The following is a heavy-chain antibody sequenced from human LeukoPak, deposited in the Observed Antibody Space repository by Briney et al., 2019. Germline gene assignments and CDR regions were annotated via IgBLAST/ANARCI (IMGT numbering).Heavy chain of an antibody. CDR2: TYYSGGT. J-gene: IGHJ5*02. CDR3: ARWQYTISSGWFDP. V-gene: IGHV4-59*08. CDR1: GGSISSRY. Sequence: PSETLSLTCTLSGGSISSRYWSWIRQPPGKGLEWIGSTYYSGGTNYNPSLQSRVTISLDTSKIQFSLKLSSVTAADTAVYYCARWQYTISSGWFDPWGQGTLVTVSS. D-gene: IGHD6-6*01.